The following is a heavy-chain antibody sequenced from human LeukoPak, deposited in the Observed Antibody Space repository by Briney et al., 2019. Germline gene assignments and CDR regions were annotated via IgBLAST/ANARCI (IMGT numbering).Heavy chain of an antibody. CDR1: GYTLTELS. CDR3: ATSGGGAWDY. V-gene: IGHV1-24*01. J-gene: IGHJ4*02. D-gene: IGHD3-16*01. CDR2: FDPEDGET. Sequence: ASVKVSCKVSGYTLTELSMHWVRQAPGKGLEWMGGFDPEDGETIYAQKFQGRVTMSEDTSTDTAYMELSSLRCEDTAVYYCATSGGGAWDYWGQGTLVTVSS.